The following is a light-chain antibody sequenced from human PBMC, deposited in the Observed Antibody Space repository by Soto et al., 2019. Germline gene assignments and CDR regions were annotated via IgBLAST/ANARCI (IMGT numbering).Light chain of an antibody. Sequence: QSALTQPRSVSGSPGQSVTISCTGTSSDVGGYNYVSWYQQHPGKAPKLMIYDVSKRPSGVPDRCSGSKSGNTASLTISGRQAEDEADYYCCSYAGSYTFERVFGGGTKLTVL. V-gene: IGLV2-11*01. CDR3: CSYAGSYTFERV. J-gene: IGLJ3*02. CDR1: SSDVGGYNY. CDR2: DVS.